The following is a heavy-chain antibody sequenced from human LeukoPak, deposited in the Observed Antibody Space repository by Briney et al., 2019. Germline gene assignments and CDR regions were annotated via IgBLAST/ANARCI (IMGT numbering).Heavy chain of an antibody. CDR1: GFTFSRYA. V-gene: IGHV3-23*01. CDR3: ANLLYGHYGWFDP. Sequence: GGSLRLSCAASGFTFSRYAMSWVRQAPGKGLGWVSAISGSGGSTYYADSVKGRFTISRDNSKNTLYLQMNSLRAEDTAVYYCANLLYGHYGWFDPWGQGTLVTVSS. J-gene: IGHJ5*02. CDR2: ISGSGGST. D-gene: IGHD4-17*01.